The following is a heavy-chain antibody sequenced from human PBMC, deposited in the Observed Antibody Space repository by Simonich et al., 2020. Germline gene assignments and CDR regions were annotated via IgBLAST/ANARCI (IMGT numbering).Heavy chain of an antibody. V-gene: IGHV4-34*01. D-gene: IGHD1-26*01. Sequence: QVQLQQWGAGLLKPSETLSLTCAVYGGSFSGYYWSWTRQPPGKGLEWSGEINHSGSTTYKPSLKGRVTISVDTSKNQFSLKLSSVTAADTAVYYCASPSGSYAGGHAFDIWGQGTMVTVSS. CDR3: ASPSGSYAGGHAFDI. CDR2: INHSGST. CDR1: GGSFSGYY. J-gene: IGHJ3*02.